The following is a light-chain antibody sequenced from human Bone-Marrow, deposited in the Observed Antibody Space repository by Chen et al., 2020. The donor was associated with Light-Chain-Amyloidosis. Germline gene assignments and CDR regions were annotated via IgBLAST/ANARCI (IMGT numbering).Light chain of an antibody. Sequence: EILLTQSPGTLSLSPGEGANLSCRASQTISSNYLTWYQQKFGQAPRLLIYGSSSRATGIPDRFTGSGSGTDFTLTISRLAPEDFAMYYCKQYGTSPLTFGGGTKVEIK. J-gene: IGKJ4*01. V-gene: IGKV3-20*01. CDR3: KQYGTSPLT. CDR2: GSS. CDR1: QTISSNY.